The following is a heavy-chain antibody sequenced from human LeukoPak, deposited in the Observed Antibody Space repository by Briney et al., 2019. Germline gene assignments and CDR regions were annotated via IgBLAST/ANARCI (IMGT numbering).Heavy chain of an antibody. Sequence: SGESLKISCKGSGYSFTSYWIGWVRQMPGKGLEWMGIFYPGDSDTKYSPSFQGQVTISADKSITTAYLQWSSLRADDTALYYCAKNEVWWLPDSWGQGTLVTVSS. CDR1: GYSFTSYW. CDR2: FYPGDSDT. V-gene: IGHV5-51*01. D-gene: IGHD5-12*01. J-gene: IGHJ4*02. CDR3: AKNEVWWLPDS.